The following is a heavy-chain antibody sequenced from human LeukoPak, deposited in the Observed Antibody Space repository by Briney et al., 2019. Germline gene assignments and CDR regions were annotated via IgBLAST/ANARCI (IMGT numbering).Heavy chain of an antibody. CDR2: IYHSGST. CDR3: ARRGGLYYDSRQYYFDY. CDR1: GGSISSSNW. Sequence: KPSGTLSLTCAVSGGSISSSNWWSWVRQPPGKGLEWIGEIYHSGSTNYNPSLKSRVTISVDKSKNQFSLKLSSVTAADTAVYYCARRGGLYYDSRQYYFDYWGQGTLVTVSS. J-gene: IGHJ4*02. V-gene: IGHV4-4*02. D-gene: IGHD3-22*01.